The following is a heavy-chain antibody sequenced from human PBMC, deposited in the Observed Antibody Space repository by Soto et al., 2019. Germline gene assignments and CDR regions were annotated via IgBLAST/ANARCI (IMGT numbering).Heavy chain of an antibody. Sequence: QVQLVQSGAEVKKPGASVKVSCKASGYTFTSYGISWVRQAPGQGLEWMGWINAYNGNTNYAQKLQGRVTMTTDTSTSPAYLALRSPRSDDPAVYFCARDPVAGTYFDYWGQGALVTVSS. V-gene: IGHV1-18*01. CDR2: INAYNGNT. CDR1: GYTFTSYG. D-gene: IGHD6-19*01. CDR3: ARDPVAGTYFDY. J-gene: IGHJ4*02.